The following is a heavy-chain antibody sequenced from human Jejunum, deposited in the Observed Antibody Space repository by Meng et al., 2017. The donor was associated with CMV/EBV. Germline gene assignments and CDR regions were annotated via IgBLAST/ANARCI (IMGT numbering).Heavy chain of an antibody. CDR1: GGSISTKRW. Sequence: CAVSGGSISTKRWWSWVRQPPGKGLEWIGEIHQSGTTNYNPSLESRVTISLDKSKNQFSLNLNSVTAADTAVYFCARDGDSGYCLKYWGQGTLVTVSS. V-gene: IGHV4-4*01. CDR3: ARDGDSGYCLKY. D-gene: IGHD3-22*01. J-gene: IGHJ4*02. CDR2: IHQSGTT.